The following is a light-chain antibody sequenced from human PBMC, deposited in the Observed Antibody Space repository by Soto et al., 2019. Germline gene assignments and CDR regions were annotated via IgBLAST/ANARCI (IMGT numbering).Light chain of an antibody. Sequence: QSVLTQPPSVSAAPEQRVTISCSGSSSNIGNNYVPWYQLLPGTAPRLLIYDNNKRPSGIPDRFSGSTSGTSATLDITGLQTGDEADYYCGTWDSSLGAGVFGGGTKLTVL. J-gene: IGLJ3*02. CDR2: DNN. CDR1: SSNIGNNY. CDR3: GTWDSSLGAGV. V-gene: IGLV1-51*01.